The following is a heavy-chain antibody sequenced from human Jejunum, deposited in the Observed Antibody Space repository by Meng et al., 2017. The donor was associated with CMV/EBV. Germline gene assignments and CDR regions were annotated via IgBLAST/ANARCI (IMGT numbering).Heavy chain of an antibody. CDR2: GST. CDR1: GGPISSSLHY. J-gene: IGHJ5*02. CDR3: VDYSSSYGWFDP. D-gene: IGHD6-6*01. V-gene: IGHV4-39*01. Sequence: TCTVSGGPISSSLHYWTWIRQPPGKGLEWIGSGSTYYNPSLKSRVTISVDTSKNQFSLMLTSVTAADTAVYYCVDYSSSYGWFDPWGQGTLVTVSS.